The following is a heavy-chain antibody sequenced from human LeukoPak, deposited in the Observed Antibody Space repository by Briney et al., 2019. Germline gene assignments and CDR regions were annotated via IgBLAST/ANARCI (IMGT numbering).Heavy chain of an antibody. D-gene: IGHD3-22*01. CDR1: GLTFSNAW. V-gene: IGHV3-15*01. CDR3: AKVGGYYYDY. Sequence: TTGGFLRLSCEASGLTFSNAWMTWVRQAPGKGLEWVGRIKSKTDGGTRDYAAPVKGRFTISRDDSKNTAYLQMNSLKTEDTAVYYCAKVGGYYYDYWGQGTLVTVSS. CDR2: IKSKTDGGTR. J-gene: IGHJ4*02.